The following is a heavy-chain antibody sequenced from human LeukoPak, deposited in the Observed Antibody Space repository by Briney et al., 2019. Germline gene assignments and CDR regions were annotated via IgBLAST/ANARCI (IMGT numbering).Heavy chain of an antibody. CDR2: ISYDGSNK. CDR3: AKDRRYYSENYFDY. D-gene: IGHD2-15*01. CDR1: GFAFRSYG. J-gene: IGHJ4*02. Sequence: GGSLRLSCAASGFAFRSYGMHWVRQAPGKGLEWVAVISYDGSNKYYADSVKGRFTISRDNSKNTLYLQMNSLRAEDTAVYYCAKDRRYYSENYFDYWGQGTLVTVSS. V-gene: IGHV3-30*18.